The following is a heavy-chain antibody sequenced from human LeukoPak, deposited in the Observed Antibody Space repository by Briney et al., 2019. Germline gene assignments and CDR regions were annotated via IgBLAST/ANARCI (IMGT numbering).Heavy chain of an antibody. CDR3: ATRPAVADVYYFGY. V-gene: IGHV3-23*01. CDR1: GFTFSSYA. CDR2: ISGGAGST. Sequence: GRSLRLSCAASGFTFSSYAMSWVRQAPGKGLEWVSSISGGAGSTYYAGSVKGRFTISRDISRNTLYLQMNSLRAEDTAVYYCATRPAVADVYYFGYWGQGTLVPVSS. D-gene: IGHD6-19*01. J-gene: IGHJ4*02.